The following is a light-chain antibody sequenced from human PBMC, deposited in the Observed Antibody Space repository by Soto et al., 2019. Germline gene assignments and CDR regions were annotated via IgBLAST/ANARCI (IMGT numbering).Light chain of an antibody. V-gene: IGLV2-14*03. J-gene: IGLJ1*01. CDR3: SSYTSSSLHV. Sequence: QSALTQPASVSGSPGQSITISCTGTSSDVGGYNYVSWYQQHPGKAPKLMIYDVSNRPSGVSNRFSGSKSGNTASLTICGRQAEDEADYYCSSYTSSSLHVFGTGTKLTVL. CDR2: DVS. CDR1: SSDVGGYNY.